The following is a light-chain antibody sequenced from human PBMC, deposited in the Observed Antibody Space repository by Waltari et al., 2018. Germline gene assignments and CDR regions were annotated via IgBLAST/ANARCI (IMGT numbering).Light chain of an antibody. V-gene: IGLV2-14*03. Sequence: QSALTQPASVSGSPGQSITISSSGTSSAVGGYNYVSWYQQHPGKAPKVMIYDVSNRPSGVSNRFSGSKSGNTASLTISGLQAEDEADYYCSSYTGSSTLVFGGGTKLTVL. CDR3: SSYTGSSTLV. CDR2: DVS. CDR1: SSAVGGYNY. J-gene: IGLJ2*01.